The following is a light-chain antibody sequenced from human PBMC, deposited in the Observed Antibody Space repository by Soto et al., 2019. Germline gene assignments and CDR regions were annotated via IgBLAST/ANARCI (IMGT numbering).Light chain of an antibody. CDR3: QQYGSSLSIT. Sequence: EIVLTQSPGTLSLSPGERVTLSCRASQSVSSSYLAWYQQKPGQAPRLLIYGASSRATGIPDRFSGSGSGADFILTISRLEPEDFAVYYCQQYGSSLSITFGQGTRLENK. CDR1: QSVSSSY. CDR2: GAS. J-gene: IGKJ5*01. V-gene: IGKV3-20*01.